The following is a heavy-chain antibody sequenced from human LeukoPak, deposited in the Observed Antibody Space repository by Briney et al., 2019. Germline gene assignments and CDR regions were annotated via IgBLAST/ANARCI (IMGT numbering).Heavy chain of an antibody. J-gene: IGHJ3*02. CDR3: ATRLSSGYYYVGAFDI. CDR2: IDPSDSYT. Sequence: GESLKISCKGSGYSLTSYWISWVRQMPGKGLEWMGRIDPSDSYTNYSPSFQGHVTISADKSISTAYLQWSSLKASDTAMYYCATRLSSGYYYVGAFDIWGQGTMVTVSS. D-gene: IGHD3-22*01. V-gene: IGHV5-10-1*01. CDR1: GYSLTSYW.